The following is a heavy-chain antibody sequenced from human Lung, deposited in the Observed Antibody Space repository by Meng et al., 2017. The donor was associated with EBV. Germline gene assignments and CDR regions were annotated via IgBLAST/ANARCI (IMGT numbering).Heavy chain of an antibody. CDR2: EISHRGNT. Sequence: QGHLVWAGPGMERPSGTVMLTCTASGDPNTGNNVTWGVHPPAGRGVWRSGEISHRGNTTYTQYLKDRVTMTADKSTSTVYMELSCLRSDDTAVYYCARGDSNCRWSVDYWGRGTLVTVSS. V-gene: IGHV1-18*01. D-gene: IGHD3-22*01. J-gene: IGHJ4*02. CDR1: GDPNTGNN. CDR3: ARGDSNCRWSVDY.